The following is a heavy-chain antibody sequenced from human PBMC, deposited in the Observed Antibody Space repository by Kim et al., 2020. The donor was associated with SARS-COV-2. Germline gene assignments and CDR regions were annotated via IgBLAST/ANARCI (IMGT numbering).Heavy chain of an antibody. CDR2: INPSGGST. CDR3: ARDRFNSYSSGWYSYGMDV. V-gene: IGHV1-46*01. D-gene: IGHD6-19*01. J-gene: IGHJ6*02. Sequence: ASVKVSCKASGYTFTSYYMHWVRQAPGQGLEWMGIINPSGGSTSYAQKFQGRVTMTRDTSTSTVYMELSSLRSEDTAVYYCARDRFNSYSSGWYSYGMDVWGQGTTVTVSS. CDR1: GYTFTSYY.